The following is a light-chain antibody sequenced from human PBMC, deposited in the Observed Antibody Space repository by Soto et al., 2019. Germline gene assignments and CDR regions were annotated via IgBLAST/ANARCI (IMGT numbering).Light chain of an antibody. CDR2: GAS. J-gene: IGKJ2*02. CDR3: QQYNNWPPWT. Sequence: EIVMTQSPATLSVSPGERATLSCRASQSVSSNLAWYQQKPGQAPRLLIYGASTRATGIPARFSGSGSGTEFTPTIISLQSEDVAVYYCQQYNNWPPWTFGQGTKLEIK. CDR1: QSVSSN. V-gene: IGKV3-15*01.